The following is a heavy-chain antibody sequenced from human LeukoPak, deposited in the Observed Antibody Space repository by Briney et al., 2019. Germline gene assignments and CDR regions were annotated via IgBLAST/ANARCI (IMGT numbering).Heavy chain of an antibody. V-gene: IGHV4-59*01. Sequence: SETLSLTCTVSGGSISSYYWSWIRQPPGKGLEWIGYIYYSGSTNYNPSLNSRVTISVDTSKNKFSLKLTSVTAADTAVYYCARYSGTWPYAFDIWGQGTRVTVSS. CDR1: GGSISSYY. J-gene: IGHJ3*02. CDR3: ARYSGTWPYAFDI. D-gene: IGHD6-13*01. CDR2: IYYSGST.